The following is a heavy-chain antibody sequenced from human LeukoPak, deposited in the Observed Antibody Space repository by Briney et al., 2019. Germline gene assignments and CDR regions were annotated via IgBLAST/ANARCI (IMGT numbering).Heavy chain of an antibody. D-gene: IGHD3-9*01. CDR3: ARVLIRYFDWLFDPVSLDY. CDR2: NSAYNGNT. V-gene: IGHV1-18*01. J-gene: IGHJ4*02. CDR1: GYTFTSYG. Sequence: ASVKVSCKASGYTFTSYGISWVRQAPGQGLEWMGWNSAYNGNTNYAQKLQGRVTMTTDTSTSTAYMELRSLRSDDTAVYYCARVLIRYFDWLFDPVSLDYWGQGTLVTVSS.